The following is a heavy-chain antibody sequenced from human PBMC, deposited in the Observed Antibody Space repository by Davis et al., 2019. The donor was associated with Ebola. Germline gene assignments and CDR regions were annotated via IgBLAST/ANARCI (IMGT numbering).Heavy chain of an antibody. CDR1: AFSFGIYG. J-gene: IGHJ6*03. Sequence: GESLKISCEAFAFSFGIYGMHWVRQAPGKGLEWVASMSYHGSHTSYIDSVRGRFTISRDNSKNTLYLQMNSLRPEDTADYYCATDPCTNSGCRTEDYYYYMDVWGSGTTVTVSS. CDR2: MSYHGSHT. D-gene: IGHD2-8*01. CDR3: ATDPCTNSGCRTEDYYYYMDV. V-gene: IGHV3-30*03.